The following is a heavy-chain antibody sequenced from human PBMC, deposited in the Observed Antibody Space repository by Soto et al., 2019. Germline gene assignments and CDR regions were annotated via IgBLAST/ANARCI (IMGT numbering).Heavy chain of an antibody. CDR2: ISYDGSNK. Sequence: QVQLVESGGGVVQPGRSLRLSCAASGFTFSSYAMHWVRQAPGKGLEWVAVISYDGSNKYYADSVKGRFTISRDNSKNTLYLQMNSLRAEDTAVYYCARDGGGRWLANYFDYWGQGTPVTVSS. CDR1: GFTFSSYA. J-gene: IGHJ4*02. D-gene: IGHD6-19*01. V-gene: IGHV3-30-3*01. CDR3: ARDGGGRWLANYFDY.